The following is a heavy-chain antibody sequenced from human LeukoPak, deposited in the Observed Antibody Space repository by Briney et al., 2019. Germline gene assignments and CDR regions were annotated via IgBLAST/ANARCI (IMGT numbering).Heavy chain of an antibody. Sequence: GGSLRLSCAASGFTFSKYRINWVRQAPGKGLEWVSSISSSSSLYYADPVKGRFTISRDNAKNSLYLQMNSLRAEDTAVYYCARANYGSGSYPTWYYMDVWGKGTTVTISS. D-gene: IGHD3-10*01. V-gene: IGHV3-69-1*01. CDR1: GFTFSKYR. J-gene: IGHJ6*03. CDR3: ARANYGSGSYPTWYYMDV. CDR2: ISSSSSL.